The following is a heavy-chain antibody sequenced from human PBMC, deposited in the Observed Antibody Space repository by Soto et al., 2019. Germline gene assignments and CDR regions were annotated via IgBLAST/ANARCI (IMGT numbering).Heavy chain of an antibody. CDR3: AHSGYDLTAFDY. D-gene: IGHD5-12*01. CDR1: GGSISSYY. J-gene: IGHJ4*02. V-gene: IGHV4-4*07. Sequence: SETLSLTCTVSGGSISSYYWSWIRQPAGKGLEWIGRIYTSGSTNYNPSLKSRVTMSVDTSKNQFSLKLSSVTAADTAVYYCAHSGYDLTAFDYWGQGTLVTVSS. CDR2: IYTSGST.